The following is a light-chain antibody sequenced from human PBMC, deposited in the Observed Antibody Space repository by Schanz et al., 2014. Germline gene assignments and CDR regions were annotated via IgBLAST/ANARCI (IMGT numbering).Light chain of an antibody. CDR2: DSS. V-gene: IGKV3-20*01. CDR1: QTVTRSY. J-gene: IGKJ1*01. Sequence: EIVLTQSPGTLALSPGERATLSCRASQTVTRSYLAWYQQKPGQAPRLLIYDSSVRATGVPARFSGSGSGTDFTLTISSLQSEDFAVYYCQQSHDWPRTFGQGSKVQIK. CDR3: QQSHDWPRT.